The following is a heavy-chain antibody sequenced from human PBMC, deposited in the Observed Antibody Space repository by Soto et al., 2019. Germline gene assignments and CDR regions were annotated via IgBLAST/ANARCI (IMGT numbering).Heavy chain of an antibody. Sequence: QVQLQESGPGLVKPSQTLSLTCTVSGGSISSGDYYWSWIRQPPGKGLEWIAYIYYSGSTYYNPSLKSRVTLSVDTSKNQFSLKLSSVTAADTAVYYCDRAAYRYGYREDEWGQGTLVTVSS. CDR2: IYYSGST. D-gene: IGHD5-18*01. J-gene: IGHJ4*02. CDR3: DRAAYRYGYREDE. CDR1: GGSISSGDYY. V-gene: IGHV4-30-4*01.